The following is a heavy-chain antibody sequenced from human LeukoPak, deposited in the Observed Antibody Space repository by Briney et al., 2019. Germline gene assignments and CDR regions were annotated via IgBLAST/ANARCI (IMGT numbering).Heavy chain of an antibody. CDR1: GDSVSSNSRA. Sequence: SQTLSLTCALSGDSVSSNSRAWNWIRQSPSRGLEWLGKTYYRSKWYYDYAVSVKSRIIITPDTSKNQFSLQLNSVTPEDTAVYYCARGNYAMDVWGQGTTVTVSS. CDR3: ARGNYAMDV. J-gene: IGHJ6*02. CDR2: TYYRSKWYY. V-gene: IGHV6-1*01.